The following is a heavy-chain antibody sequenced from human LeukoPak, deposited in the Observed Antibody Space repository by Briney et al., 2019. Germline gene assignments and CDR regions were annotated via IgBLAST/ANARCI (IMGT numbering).Heavy chain of an antibody. J-gene: IGHJ5*02. CDR1: GYSFSNYW. CDR3: ARRSSQKGSFDP. CDR2: IYPGDSDT. V-gene: IGHV5-51*01. Sequence: GESLKISCKGLGYSFSNYWIGWVRQMPGKGLEWMGIIYPGDSDTKYSPSFQGQVTISADRAISTAYLQWSSLKALDTAMYYCARRSSQKGSFDPWGQGTLVTVSS. D-gene: IGHD6-13*01.